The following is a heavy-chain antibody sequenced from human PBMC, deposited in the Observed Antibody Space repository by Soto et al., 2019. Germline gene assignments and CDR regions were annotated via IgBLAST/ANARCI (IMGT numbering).Heavy chain of an antibody. V-gene: IGHV3-23*01. Sequence: EKLLESGGGLVQSGGSLRLSCAASGFTFSSYAMHWVRQAPGKGLEWVSIISGSGDSTSYADSVKGRFTISRDNSKSTLFLQMNGLRAEDSAVYYCAKERPSGVYIRDFDNWGQGVLVTVSS. J-gene: IGHJ4*02. CDR2: ISGSGDST. D-gene: IGHD1-26*01. CDR3: AKERPSGVYIRDFDN. CDR1: GFTFSSYA.